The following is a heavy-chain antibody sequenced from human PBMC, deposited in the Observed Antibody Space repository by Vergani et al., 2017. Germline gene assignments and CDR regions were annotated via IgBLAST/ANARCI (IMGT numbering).Heavy chain of an antibody. CDR1: GFTFDDYA. Sequence: EVQLVESGGGLVQPGRSLRLSCAASGFTFDDYAMHWVRQAPGKGLEWVSGISWNSGSIGYADSVKGRFTISRDNAKTTLYLQMNSLRAEDTAVYFCARSLDYWGQGTLVTVSS. J-gene: IGHJ4*02. CDR3: ARSLDY. V-gene: IGHV3-9*01. CDR2: ISWNSGSI.